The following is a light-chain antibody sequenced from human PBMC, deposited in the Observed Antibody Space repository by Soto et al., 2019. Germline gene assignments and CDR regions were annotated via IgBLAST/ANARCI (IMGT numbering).Light chain of an antibody. CDR2: DAS. CDR3: QQYGSSPFT. Sequence: DNVLTQSPDTLSLSPGERATLSCRASQSVSTYLAWYQQKPGQGPRLLIYDASNRATGIPARFSGSGSGTDFTLTISSLEPEDFAVYYCQQYGSSPFTFGPGTKVDIK. V-gene: IGKV3-11*01. CDR1: QSVSTY. J-gene: IGKJ3*01.